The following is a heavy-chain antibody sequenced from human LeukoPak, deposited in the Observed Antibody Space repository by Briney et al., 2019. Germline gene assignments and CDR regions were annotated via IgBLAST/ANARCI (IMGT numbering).Heavy chain of an antibody. V-gene: IGHV4-34*01. D-gene: IGHD3-3*01. Sequence: SETLSLNCAVYGALFSDSYISWIRQSPGKGLEWIGEINRSGSTNYNPSLKSRVTMSVDSSKNQFSLKLTSVTAADTAVYYCARVGYYDFSFDYWGQGTLVTVSS. CDR3: ARVGYYDFSFDY. CDR1: GALFSDSY. J-gene: IGHJ4*02. CDR2: INRSGST.